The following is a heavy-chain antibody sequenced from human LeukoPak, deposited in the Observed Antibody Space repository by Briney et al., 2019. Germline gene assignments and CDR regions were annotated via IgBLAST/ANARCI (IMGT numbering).Heavy chain of an antibody. V-gene: IGHV3-7*01. CDR1: AFTFSNHW. D-gene: IGHD4-23*01. CDR2: IKEDGSEI. Sequence: GGSLRLSCAASAFTFSNHWMSWVRQAPGKGLEWVANIKEDGSEINYVDSVKGRFTISRDNAKNSLYLQMNSLRVDDTAAYYCARDRGYSTFDYWGQGTLVTVSS. J-gene: IGHJ4*02. CDR3: ARDRGYSTFDY.